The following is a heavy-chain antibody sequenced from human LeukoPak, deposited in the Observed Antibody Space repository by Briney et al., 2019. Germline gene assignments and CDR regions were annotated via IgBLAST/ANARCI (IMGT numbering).Heavy chain of an antibody. CDR1: GYSFTNYD. V-gene: IGHV1-3*01. D-gene: IGHD6-19*01. CDR2: INAGNGNT. CDR3: ARGQGAVAEYFDY. J-gene: IGHJ4*02. Sequence: ASVKFSCKASGYSFTNYDINWVRQAPGQRLEWMGWINAGNGNTKYSQKFQGRVTITRDTSASTAYMELSSLRSEDTAVYYCARGQGAVAEYFDYWGQGTLVTVSS.